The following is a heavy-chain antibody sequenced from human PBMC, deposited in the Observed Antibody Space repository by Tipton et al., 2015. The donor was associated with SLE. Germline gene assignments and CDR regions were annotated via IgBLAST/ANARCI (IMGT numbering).Heavy chain of an antibody. D-gene: IGHD6-19*01. CDR1: GDSFTNYH. J-gene: IGHJ3*01. CDR3: ARGLSTGWYNLGAFDF. CDR2: VYPSGGT. V-gene: IGHV1-46*01. Sequence: QLVQSGAEVKKPGASLKVSCTASGDSFTNYHMHWVRQAPGQGLEWMGLVYPSGGTRSAPKFQGRVTMTRDTSINTFYLELSSLRSEDTAVYYCARGLSTGWYNLGAFDFWGQGTMVTVSS.